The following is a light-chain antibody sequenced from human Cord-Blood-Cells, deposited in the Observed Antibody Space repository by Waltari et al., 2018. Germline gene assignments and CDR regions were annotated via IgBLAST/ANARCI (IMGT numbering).Light chain of an antibody. CDR3: GTWDSSLSAYV. J-gene: IGLJ1*01. CDR2: ENN. V-gene: IGLV1-51*02. Sequence: QSVLTQPPSVSAAAGQKVTITCSGSSSNIGNKYESCYQQLPGTAPKLLIYENNKRPSGIPDRFSGSKSGTSATLGITGLQTGDEADYYCGTWDSSLSAYVFGTGTKVTVL. CDR1: SSNIGNKY.